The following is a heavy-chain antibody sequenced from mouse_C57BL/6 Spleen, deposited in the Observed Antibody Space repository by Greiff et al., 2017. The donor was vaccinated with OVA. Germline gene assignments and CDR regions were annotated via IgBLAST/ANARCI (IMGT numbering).Heavy chain of an antibody. D-gene: IGHD2-1*01. CDR2: ISSGGSYT. Sequence: VMLVESGGDLVKPGGSLKLSCAASGFTFSSYGMSWVRQTPDKRLEWVATISSGGSYTYYPDSVKGRFTISRDNAKNTLYLQMSSLKSEDTAMYYCARYGNYLYYFDYWGQGTTLTVSS. J-gene: IGHJ2*01. CDR1: GFTFSSYG. CDR3: ARYGNYLYYFDY. V-gene: IGHV5-6*01.